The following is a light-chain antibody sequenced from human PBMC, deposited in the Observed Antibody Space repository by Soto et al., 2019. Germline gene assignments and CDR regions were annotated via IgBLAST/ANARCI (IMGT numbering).Light chain of an antibody. CDR2: YDS. CDR1: NIGSKS. CDR3: QVWDSSSDHLNYV. V-gene: IGLV3-21*04. J-gene: IGLJ1*01. Sequence: LTQPPSVSVAPGKTARITCGGNNIGSKSVHWYQQKPGQAPVLVIYYDSDRPSGIPERFSGSNSGNTATLTISRVEAGDEADYYCQVWDSSSDHLNYVFGTGTKVTV.